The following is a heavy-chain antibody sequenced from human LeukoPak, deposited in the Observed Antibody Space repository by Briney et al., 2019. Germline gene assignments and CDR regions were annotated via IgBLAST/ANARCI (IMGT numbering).Heavy chain of an antibody. CDR3: ARRGRASEIDY. J-gene: IGHJ4*02. CDR1: GYTFTSYD. Sequence: GASVTVSCKASGYTFTSYDINWERQATGQGLEWMGWMNPNSGNTGYAQKFQGRVIMTRNTSISTAYMELSSLRYEDTAVYYCARRGRASEIDYWGQGTLVTVSS. CDR2: MNPNSGNT. D-gene: IGHD3-10*01. V-gene: IGHV1-8*02.